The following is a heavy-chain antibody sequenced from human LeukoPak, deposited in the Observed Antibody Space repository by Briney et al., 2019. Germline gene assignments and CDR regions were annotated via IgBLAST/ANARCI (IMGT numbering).Heavy chain of an antibody. Sequence: ASVKVSCKASGYTFTSYAMHWVRQAPGQRLEWMGWINAGNGNTKCSQEFQGRVTITRDTSASTAYMELSSLRSEDMAVYYCARDRGPPSSSPYYMDVWGKGTTVTVSS. J-gene: IGHJ6*03. CDR1: GYTFTSYA. CDR2: INAGNGNT. V-gene: IGHV1-3*03. D-gene: IGHD6-6*01. CDR3: ARDRGPPSSSPYYMDV.